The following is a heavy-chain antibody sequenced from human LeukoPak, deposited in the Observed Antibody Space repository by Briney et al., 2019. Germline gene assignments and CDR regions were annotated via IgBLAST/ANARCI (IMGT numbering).Heavy chain of an antibody. CDR2: IYYSGST. CDR3: ARGFRSFRGYSYGSGAFDI. CDR1: GGSISSYY. J-gene: IGHJ3*02. D-gene: IGHD5-18*01. V-gene: IGHV4-59*01. Sequence: SETLSLTCIVSGGSISSYYWSWIRQPPGKGLEWIGYIYYSGSTNYNPSLKSRVTISVDTSKNQFSLKLSSVTAADTAVYYCARGFRSFRGYSYGSGAFDIWGQGTMVTVSS.